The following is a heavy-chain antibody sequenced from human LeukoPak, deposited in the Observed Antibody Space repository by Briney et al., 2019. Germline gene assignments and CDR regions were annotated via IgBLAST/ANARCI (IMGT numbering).Heavy chain of an antibody. CDR1: GGSISSYH. Sequence: SETLSLTCTVSGGSISSYHWSWIRQPPGKGLEWIGYIYYSGSTNYNPSLKSRVTISIDTSKNQFSLKLSSVTAADTAVYYCARVTLGSGSDFSVARMDPWGQGTLVTVSS. CDR3: ARVTLGSGSDFSVARMDP. CDR2: IYYSGST. J-gene: IGHJ5*02. V-gene: IGHV4-59*01. D-gene: IGHD3-10*01.